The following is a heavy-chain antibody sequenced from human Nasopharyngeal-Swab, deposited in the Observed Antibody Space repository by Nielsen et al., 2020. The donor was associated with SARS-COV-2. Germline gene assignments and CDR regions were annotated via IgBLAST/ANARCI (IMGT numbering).Heavy chain of an antibody. CDR3: AKDRDSGDDSDDYYHYYGMDV. Sequence: GESLKISCAASGFTFSNFAMSWVRQAPGKGLEWVSVISGSDYNTYYADSVKGRFTISRDNSKNTVNLQMNSLRAEDTAIYYCAKDRDSGDDSDDYYHYYGMDVCIQGTTVTVSS. J-gene: IGHJ6*02. D-gene: IGHD5-12*01. CDR1: GFTFSNFA. CDR2: ISGSDYNT. V-gene: IGHV3-23*01.